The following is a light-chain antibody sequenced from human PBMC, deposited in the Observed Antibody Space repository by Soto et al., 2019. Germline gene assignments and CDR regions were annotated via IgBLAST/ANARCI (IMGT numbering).Light chain of an antibody. J-gene: IGKJ4*01. CDR3: QQYNSYSVA. Sequence: DIQMTQSPSTLSASVGDRVTITCRASESISIWLAWHQQKPGKAPKLLIYDAASLESGVPSRFSGSGSGTEITLTINSLQPDDFATYYCQQYNSYSVAFGGGTKVDIK. CDR1: ESISIW. CDR2: DAA. V-gene: IGKV1-5*01.